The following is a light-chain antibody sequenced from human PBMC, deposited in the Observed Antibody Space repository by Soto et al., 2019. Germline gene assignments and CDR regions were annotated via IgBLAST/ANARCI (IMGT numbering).Light chain of an antibody. CDR2: KAS. Sequence: DIHMPQSSSTLSASVGDRVTITCRASQSISTWLAWYQQKPGKAPKLLIYKASSLEGGVPSRFGGSGSGTLFNITISSLPPDDVATYYCQQYNTYPLTCGGGTKVGI. CDR3: QQYNTYPLT. CDR1: QSISTW. V-gene: IGKV1-5*03. J-gene: IGKJ4*01.